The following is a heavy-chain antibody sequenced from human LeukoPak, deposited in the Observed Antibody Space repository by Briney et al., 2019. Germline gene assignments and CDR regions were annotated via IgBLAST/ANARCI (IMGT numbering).Heavy chain of an antibody. V-gene: IGHV4-39*01. CDR2: IYYSGST. D-gene: IGHD2-15*01. CDR1: GGSISSSSYY. J-gene: IGHJ5*02. CDR3: ASLGVGRETRFAP. Sequence: PSETLSLTCTVSGGSISSSSYYWGWIRQPPGKGLEWIGSIYYSGSTYYNPSLKSRVTISVDTSKNQFSLKLCSVTAADTAVYYCASLGVGRETRFAPWGQGTLVTVSS.